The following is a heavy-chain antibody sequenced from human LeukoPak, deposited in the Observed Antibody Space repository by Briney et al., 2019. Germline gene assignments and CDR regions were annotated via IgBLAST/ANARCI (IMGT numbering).Heavy chain of an antibody. Sequence: GGSLRLSCAASGFTFSTYGMHWVCQAPGKGLEWVAFIRSDGSNKYYADSMKGRFTISRDNSKNTLYLQMNSLGAEDTAVYYCAKETRFGNFDWGQGTLVTVSS. V-gene: IGHV3-30*02. J-gene: IGHJ4*02. CDR3: AKETRFGNFD. D-gene: IGHD3-10*01. CDR2: IRSDGSNK. CDR1: GFTFSTYG.